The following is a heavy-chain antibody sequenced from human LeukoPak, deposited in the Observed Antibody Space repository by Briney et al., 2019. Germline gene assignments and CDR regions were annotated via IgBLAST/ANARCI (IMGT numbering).Heavy chain of an antibody. D-gene: IGHD1-26*01. Sequence: GGSLRLSCAASGFTFSSYSMKWVRHAPGGGLEWVSSISSSSSYIYHADSVKGRFTISRDNATNSLYLQMNSLRGEDTAVYYCARDPYSGSYGNYYYSYMDVWGKGTTVTIPS. CDR1: GFTFSSYS. CDR3: ARDPYSGSYGNYYYSYMDV. CDR2: ISSSSSYI. J-gene: IGHJ6*03. V-gene: IGHV3-21*01.